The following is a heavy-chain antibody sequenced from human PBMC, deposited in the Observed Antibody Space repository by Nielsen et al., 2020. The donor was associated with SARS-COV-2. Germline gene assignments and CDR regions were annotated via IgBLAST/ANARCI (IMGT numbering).Heavy chain of an antibody. J-gene: IGHJ5*02. Sequence: ASVKVSCKASGYTFTSYYMHWVRQAPGQGLERMGIINPSGGSTSYAQKFQGRVTMTRDTSTSTVYMELSSLRSEDTAVYYCARSSGGLDWFDPWGQGTLVTVSS. CDR1: GYTFTSYY. CDR3: ARSSGGLDWFDP. CDR2: INPSGGST. D-gene: IGHD2-8*02. V-gene: IGHV1-46*01.